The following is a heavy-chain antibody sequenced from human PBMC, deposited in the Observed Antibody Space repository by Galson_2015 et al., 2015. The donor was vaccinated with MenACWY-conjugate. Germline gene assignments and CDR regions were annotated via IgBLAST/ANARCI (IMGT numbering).Heavy chain of an antibody. Sequence: CAISGDSVSSNSAAWTWIRQSPSRGLEWLGRTYYRSRWHNDYAVSVKSRITINPDTSRNLLSLQLSSVTPEDTAVYYCARGVTRTSGTINWYFDFWGRGTLVTVSS. V-gene: IGHV6-1*01. CDR2: TYYRSRWHN. CDR1: GDSVSSNSAA. CDR3: ARGVTRTSGTINWYFDF. J-gene: IGHJ2*01. D-gene: IGHD6-13*01.